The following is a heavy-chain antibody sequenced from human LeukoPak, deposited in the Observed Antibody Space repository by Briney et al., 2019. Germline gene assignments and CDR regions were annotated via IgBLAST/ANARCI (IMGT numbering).Heavy chain of an antibody. CDR1: GFTFSSYG. D-gene: IGHD6-13*01. Sequence: GGSLRLSCAASGFTFSSYGMSWVRQAPGKGLEWVANIRQDGSEKYYVDSVKGRFTISRDNAKNSLYLQMNSLRAEDTAVYYCARVAAAGIYYYYYMDVWGQGTTVTVSS. CDR3: ARVAAAGIYYYYYMDV. J-gene: IGHJ6*03. CDR2: IRQDGSEK. V-gene: IGHV3-7*01.